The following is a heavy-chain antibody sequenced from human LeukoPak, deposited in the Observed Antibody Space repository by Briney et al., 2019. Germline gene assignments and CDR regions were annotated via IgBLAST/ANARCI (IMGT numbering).Heavy chain of an antibody. J-gene: IGHJ4*02. D-gene: IGHD6-6*01. CDR2: INRSGST. V-gene: IGHV4-34*01. CDR3: ASTIAARSAV. CDR1: GGSLSGYY. Sequence: SETLSLTCAVYGGSLSGYYWSWIRQPRGKGLVWIGEINRSGSTNYNPSLKSRVTISVDKSKNQFSLKLSSVTAADTAVYYCASTIAARSAVWGQGTLVTVSS.